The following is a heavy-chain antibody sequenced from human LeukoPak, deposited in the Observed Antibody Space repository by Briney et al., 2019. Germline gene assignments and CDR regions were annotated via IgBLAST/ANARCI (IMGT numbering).Heavy chain of an antibody. D-gene: IGHD2-21*02. J-gene: IGHJ4*02. CDR2: INHSGST. CDR1: GGSFSGYY. Sequence: SETLSLTCAVHGGSFSGYYWSWIRQPPGKGLEWIGEINHSGSTNYNPSLKSRVTISVDTSKNQFSLKLSSVTAADTAVYYCARDGGADSLDYWGQGTLVTVSS. V-gene: IGHV4-34*01. CDR3: ARDGGADSLDY.